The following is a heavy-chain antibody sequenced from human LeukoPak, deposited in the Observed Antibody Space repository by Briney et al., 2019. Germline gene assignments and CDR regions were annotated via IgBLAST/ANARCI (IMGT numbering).Heavy chain of an antibody. CDR1: GGSISSSHYY. CDR2: IYYSGTT. J-gene: IGHJ6*03. Sequence: SETLSLTCTVSGGSISSSHYYWGWIRQPPGTGLEWIGTIYYSGTTYYNPSLESRVTISEDTSKNQFSLTLKSVTAADTAVYYCARQISDYYYYYIDVWGKGTTVTASS. D-gene: IGHD3-10*01. CDR3: ARQISDYYYYYIDV. V-gene: IGHV4-39*01.